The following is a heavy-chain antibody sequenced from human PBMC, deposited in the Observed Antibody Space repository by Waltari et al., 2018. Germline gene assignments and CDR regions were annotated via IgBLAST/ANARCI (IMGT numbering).Heavy chain of an antibody. D-gene: IGHD5-18*01. CDR3: ARGPDRAKAGID. CDR1: GGAFRGNY. V-gene: IGHV4-34*01. Sequence: QVQLQQWGAGLLKPSETLSLTCPVSGGAFRGNYWNWNRQPPGKGLEWIGEINHSGAATYHPSLKSRVTISIDTSKNQFSLKLNSVTAADTAVYYCARGPDRAKAGIDWGQGTLVTVSS. CDR2: INHSGAA. J-gene: IGHJ4*02.